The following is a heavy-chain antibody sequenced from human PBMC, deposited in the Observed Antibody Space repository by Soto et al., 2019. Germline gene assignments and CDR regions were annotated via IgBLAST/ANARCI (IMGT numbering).Heavy chain of an antibody. CDR3: ARGGRRYSSSSGMDYYYYGMDV. J-gene: IGHJ6*02. CDR1: GDSVSSNSAA. V-gene: IGHV6-1*01. CDR2: TYYRSKWYN. D-gene: IGHD6-6*01. Sequence: SQTLSLTCAISGDSVSSNSAAWNWIRQSPSRGLEWLGRTYYRSKWYNDYAVSVKSRITINPDTSKNQFSLKLSSVTAADTAVYYCARGGRRYSSSSGMDYYYYGMDVWGQGTTVTVSS.